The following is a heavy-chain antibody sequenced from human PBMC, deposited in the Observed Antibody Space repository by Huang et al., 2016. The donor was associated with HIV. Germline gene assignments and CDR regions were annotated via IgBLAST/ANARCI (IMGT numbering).Heavy chain of an antibody. Sequence: QVQLVESGGGVVQPGRSLRLSCAASGFAFSSYAMHWVRQARGKGLEWLAVISSDGSNKNYAHSVKGRFTISRDNSKGTVYLQMNSLRPEDTAVYSWARTGSYYYGSGSYHFGDYWGQGTLVTVSS. CDR1: GFAFSSYA. CDR2: ISSDGSNK. J-gene: IGHJ4*02. CDR3: ARTGSYYYGSGSYHFGDY. D-gene: IGHD3-10*01. V-gene: IGHV3-30-3*01.